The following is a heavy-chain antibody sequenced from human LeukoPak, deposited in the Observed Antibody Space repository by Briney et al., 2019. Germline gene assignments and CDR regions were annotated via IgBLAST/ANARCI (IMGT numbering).Heavy chain of an antibody. CDR1: GFTFSSYA. CDR3: AKDTAMVPSWFDP. CDR2: ISGSGGST. D-gene: IGHD5-18*01. J-gene: IGHJ5*02. Sequence: GGSLRLFCAASGFTFSSYAMRWVRHAPGKGLVGGSAISGSGGSTYYADSVKGRFTISRDNSKNTLYLQMNSLRAEDTAVYYCAKDTAMVPSWFDPWGQGTLVTVSS. V-gene: IGHV3-23*01.